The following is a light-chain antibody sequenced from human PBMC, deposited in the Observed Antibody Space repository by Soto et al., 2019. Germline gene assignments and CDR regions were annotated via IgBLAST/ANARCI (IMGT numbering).Light chain of an antibody. Sequence: DIQVTQSPSTLSGSVGDRVTMTFGASQTISSWLAWYQQKPGKAPKLLIYKASTLKSGVPSRFSGSGSGTEFTLTISSLQPDDFATYYCQHYNSYSEAFGQGTKVDIK. V-gene: IGKV1-5*03. CDR3: QHYNSYSEA. CDR2: KAS. J-gene: IGKJ1*01. CDR1: QTISSW.